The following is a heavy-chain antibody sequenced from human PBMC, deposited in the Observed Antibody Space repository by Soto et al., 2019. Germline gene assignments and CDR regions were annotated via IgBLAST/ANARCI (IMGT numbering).Heavy chain of an antibody. J-gene: IGHJ4*02. CDR3: ATQYITIFGGVNMSVALEYLDY. CDR1: GGSISSSTSYY. D-gene: IGHD3-3*01. Sequence: SETLSLTCTVSGGSISSSTSYYWGWVRQPPGKGLEWLGSVYYDGNTYYNPSLKSRVTISVDTSKNQFSLKLSSVTAADTAVYYCATQYITIFGGVNMSVALEYLDYGGPGAVVAVSS. CDR2: VYYDGNT. V-gene: IGHV4-39*01.